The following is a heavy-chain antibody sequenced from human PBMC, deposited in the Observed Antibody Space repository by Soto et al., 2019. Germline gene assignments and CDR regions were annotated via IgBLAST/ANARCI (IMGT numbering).Heavy chain of an antibody. CDR2: INSAGTTI. D-gene: IGHD2-21*01. Sequence: EVQLVESGGGLVQPGGSLRLSCAASGFTFSNYGMNWARQAPGKGLEWVTHINSAGTTISYSDSVKGRVTISRDDAKNSLYLQMNSLRVDDTAIYYCARDPEGINDFDYWGQGTLVTVSS. V-gene: IGHV3-48*04. CDR3: ARDPEGINDFDY. CDR1: GFTFSNYG. J-gene: IGHJ4*02.